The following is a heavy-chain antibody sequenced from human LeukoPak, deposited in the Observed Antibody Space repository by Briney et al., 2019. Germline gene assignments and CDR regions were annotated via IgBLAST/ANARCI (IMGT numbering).Heavy chain of an antibody. CDR1: GYSFTSYR. D-gene: IGHD3-22*01. CDR2: IYPGDSDT. Sequence: AESLKISCKGSGYSFTSYRIGWVRQMPGKGLEWMGIIYPGDSDTRYSPSFQGQVTISADKSISTAYLQWSSLKASDTAMYYCATYYDSSGYYFDYWGQGTLITVS. J-gene: IGHJ4*02. CDR3: ATYYDSSGYYFDY. V-gene: IGHV5-51*01.